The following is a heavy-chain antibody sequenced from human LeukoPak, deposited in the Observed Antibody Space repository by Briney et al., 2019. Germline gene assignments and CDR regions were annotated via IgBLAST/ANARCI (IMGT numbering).Heavy chain of an antibody. V-gene: IGHV3-15*01. D-gene: IGHD3-22*01. CDR3: TTWDTYYDSSGYHPPHYYYMDV. CDR1: GFTFSSYS. Sequence: PGGSLRLSCAASGFTFSSYSMNWVRQAPGKGLEWVGRIKSKTDGGTTDYAAPVKGRFTISRDDSKNTLYLQMNSLKTEDTAVYYCTTWDTYYDSSGYHPPHYYYMDVWGKGTTVTISS. J-gene: IGHJ6*03. CDR2: IKSKTDGGTT.